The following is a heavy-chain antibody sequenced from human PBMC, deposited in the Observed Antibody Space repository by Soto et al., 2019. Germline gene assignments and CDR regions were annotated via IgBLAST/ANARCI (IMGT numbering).Heavy chain of an antibody. CDR2: IYYSGST. V-gene: IGHV4-61*01. Sequence: QVQLQESGPGLVKPSETLSHTCTVSGGSVSGGSYYWSWIRQPPGKGLEWIGYIYYSGSTNYNPSLKSRVTISVDTSKNQFSLKLSSVTAADTAVYYCARSTRIAVAAGWFDPWGQGTLVTVSS. J-gene: IGHJ5*02. CDR1: GGSVSGGSYY. CDR3: ARSTRIAVAAGWFDP. D-gene: IGHD6-19*01.